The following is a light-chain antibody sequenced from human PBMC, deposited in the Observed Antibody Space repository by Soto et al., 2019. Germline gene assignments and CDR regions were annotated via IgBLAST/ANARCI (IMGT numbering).Light chain of an antibody. CDR2: DVS. CDR3: FSYAGSYTYG. CDR1: SSDVGGYNY. V-gene: IGLV2-11*01. J-gene: IGLJ1*01. Sequence: SVLTQPRPVSGSPGQSVTISCTGTSSDVGGYNYVSWYQQHPGKAPKLMIYDVSKRPSGVPDRFSGSKSGNTASLTISGLQAEDEADYYRFSYAGSYTYGFGTGTKVTVL.